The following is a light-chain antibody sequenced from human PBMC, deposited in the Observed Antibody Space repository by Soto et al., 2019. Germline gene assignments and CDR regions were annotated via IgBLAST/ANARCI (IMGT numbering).Light chain of an antibody. V-gene: IGKV3-11*01. Sequence: ETVLTQSPATLSLSPGERATLSCRASQSVSSDLAWYQQKPGQAPTLLIYDASNRATGIPARFSGSGSGTDFTLTISSLESEDFAVYYCQQRSNWPPTFGGGTKVEIK. CDR2: DAS. J-gene: IGKJ4*01. CDR1: QSVSSD. CDR3: QQRSNWPPT.